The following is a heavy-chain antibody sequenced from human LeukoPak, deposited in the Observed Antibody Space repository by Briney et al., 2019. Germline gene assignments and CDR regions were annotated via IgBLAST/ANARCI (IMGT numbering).Heavy chain of an antibody. CDR2: IWSDGSYK. D-gene: IGHD5/OR15-5a*01. CDR3: ARRRYSVYDFDY. Sequence: PGRSLRLSCAASGFTFSNYAMHWVRQAPGKGLEWVAVIWSDGSYKYYADSVKGRFTISRDNSKNTLYLQMNSLRAEDTAVYYCARRRYSVYDFDYWGQGTLVTVSS. CDR1: GFTFSNYA. J-gene: IGHJ4*02. V-gene: IGHV3-33*08.